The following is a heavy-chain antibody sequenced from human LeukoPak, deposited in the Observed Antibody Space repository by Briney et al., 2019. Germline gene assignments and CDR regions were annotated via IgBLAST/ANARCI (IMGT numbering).Heavy chain of an antibody. V-gene: IGHV1-69*05. J-gene: IGHJ4*02. CDR3: ARDYYDSSGYQKAGDY. CDR1: GGTFSSYA. CDR2: IIPIFGTA. D-gene: IGHD3-22*01. Sequence: SVKVSCKASGGTFSSYAISWVRQAPGQGLEWMGRIIPIFGTANYAQKFQGRVTITTDESTSTAYMELSRLRSEDTAVYYCARDYYDSSGYQKAGDYWGQGTLVTVSS.